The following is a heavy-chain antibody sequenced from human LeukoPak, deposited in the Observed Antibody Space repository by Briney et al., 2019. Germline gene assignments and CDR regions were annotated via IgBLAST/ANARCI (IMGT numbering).Heavy chain of an antibody. CDR3: ASGGMGARKYYSDPFHY. J-gene: IGHJ4*02. D-gene: IGHD3-10*01. CDR2: IYSAGST. CDR1: GFTVSSNY. Sequence: PGGSLRLSCAASGFTVSSNYMSWVRQTPGKGLEWVSIIYSAGSTYYADSVRGRFTISRDSSKNTACLQMNSLRAEDTAVYYCASGGMGARKYYSDPFHYWGQGTLVAVSS. V-gene: IGHV3-53*01.